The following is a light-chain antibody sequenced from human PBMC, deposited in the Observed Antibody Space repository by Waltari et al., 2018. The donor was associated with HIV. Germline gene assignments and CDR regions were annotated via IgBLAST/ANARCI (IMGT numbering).Light chain of an antibody. V-gene: IGKV3-20*01. CDR3: HQYGTSPQT. Sequence: EIVLTQSPRTLSLSPGERATLSCRASQTVTSNYLAWYQMKPGQAPRLLIYGAAIRATGVPDKFRGSASVTGFTLTIARLQPEDFAVYYCHQYGTSPQTFGQGSKVEIK. J-gene: IGKJ2*01. CDR2: GAA. CDR1: QTVTSNY.